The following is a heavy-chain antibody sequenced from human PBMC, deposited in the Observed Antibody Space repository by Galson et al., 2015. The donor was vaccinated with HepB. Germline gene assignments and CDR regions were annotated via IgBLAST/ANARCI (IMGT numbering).Heavy chain of an antibody. CDR3: ARGANWGSGHDAFDL. J-gene: IGHJ3*01. Sequence: SLRLSCAASGFTFRRSGMHWVRQTPGKGLEWVAVIWHAGSNQFYAKSVKGRFTVSRDNSKNTLYLQMNSLRGDDTAMYFCARGANWGSGHDAFDLWGRGTMVTVSS. D-gene: IGHD7-27*01. V-gene: IGHV3-33*01. CDR2: IWHAGSNQ. CDR1: GFTFRRSG.